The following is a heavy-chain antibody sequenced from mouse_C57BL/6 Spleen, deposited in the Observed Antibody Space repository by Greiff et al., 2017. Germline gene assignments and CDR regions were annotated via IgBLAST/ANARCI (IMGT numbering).Heavy chain of an antibody. J-gene: IGHJ2*01. CDR3: ARNYGNYVGFDY. CDR2: IDPSDSET. D-gene: IGHD2-1*01. V-gene: IGHV1-52*01. CDR1: GYTFPSYW. Sequence: VKLQQPGAELVRPGSSVKLSCKASGYTFPSYWMHWVKQRPIQGLEWIGNIDPSDSETHYNQKFKDKATLTVDKSSSTAYMQLSSLTSEDSAVYYCARNYGNYVGFDYGGQGTTLTVSS.